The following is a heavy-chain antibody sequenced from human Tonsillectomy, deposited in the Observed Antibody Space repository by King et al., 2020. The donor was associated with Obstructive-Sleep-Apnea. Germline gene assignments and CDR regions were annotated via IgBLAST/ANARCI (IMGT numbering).Heavy chain of an antibody. V-gene: IGHV1-18*01. CDR1: GYTFTSFG. J-gene: IGHJ4*02. CDR2: ISAYNGET. D-gene: IGHD3-10*01. Sequence: QLVQSGVEMKKPGASVKVSCKTSGYTFTSFGVTWLRQAPGQGLEWLGWISAYNGETSYPQRLQGRVIMTTDTSTMTAYLELGSLTSDDTAVYYCATSRYYGSGSFLGDYWGQGTLVTVSS. CDR3: ATSRYYGSGSFLGDY.